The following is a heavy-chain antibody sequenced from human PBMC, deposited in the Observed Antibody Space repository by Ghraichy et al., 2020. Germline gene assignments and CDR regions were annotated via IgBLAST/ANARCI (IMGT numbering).Heavy chain of an antibody. CDR2: INDSGST. CDR3: ARRVVYFYMDV. D-gene: IGHD3-10*01. CDR1: GGSFSGYY. V-gene: IGHV4-34*01. J-gene: IGHJ6*03. Sequence: ESLSLTCAVYGGSFSGYYWSWIRQPPGKGLEWIGEINDSGSTNYNPSLKSRVTISVETSKNQVSLKLRSVTAADTAVYYCARRVVYFYMDVWGIGTTVTVSS.